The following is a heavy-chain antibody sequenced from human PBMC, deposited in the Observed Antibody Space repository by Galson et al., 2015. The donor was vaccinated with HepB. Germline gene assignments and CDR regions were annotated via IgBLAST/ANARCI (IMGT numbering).Heavy chain of an antibody. CDR3: ARGAVGDYGDSGEYWYFDL. CDR2: IFPPFSTA. D-gene: IGHD4-17*01. J-gene: IGHJ2*01. CDR1: GDSFRSSD. Sequence: SVKVSCKASGDSFRSSDISWVRQAPGQGLEWMGGIFPPFSTAKYAQKFQGRVTMTAIESTKTAFMQLSSLRYEDTAVYYCARGAVGDYGDSGEYWYFDLWGRGTLVAVSS. V-gene: IGHV1-69*13.